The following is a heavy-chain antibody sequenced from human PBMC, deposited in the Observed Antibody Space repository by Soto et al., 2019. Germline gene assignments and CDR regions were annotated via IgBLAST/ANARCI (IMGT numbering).Heavy chain of an antibody. CDR1: GDSVSSNSAA. V-gene: IGHV6-1*01. CDR2: TYYRSKWYN. Sequence: SQTLSLTCAISGDSVSSNSAAWNWIRQSPSRGLEWLGRTYYRSKWYNDYAVSVKSRITINPDTSKNQFSLQLNSVTPEDTAVYYCARAWINHPLTPIVVLPDGEYYYYYYIDVWGQGTSVTVSS. D-gene: IGHD2-2*01. CDR3: ARAWINHPLTPIVVLPDGEYYYYYYIDV. J-gene: IGHJ6*03.